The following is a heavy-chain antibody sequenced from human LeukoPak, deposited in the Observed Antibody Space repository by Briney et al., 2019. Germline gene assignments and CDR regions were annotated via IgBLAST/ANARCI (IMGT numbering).Heavy chain of an antibody. CDR3: AKDAQRGFDYSNSLDT. CDR1: GFTLSHYG. CDR2: IWSDGTNR. J-gene: IGHJ5*02. D-gene: IGHD4-11*01. V-gene: IGHV3-33*06. Sequence: PGGSLRLSCATSGFTLSHYGMHWVRQAPRKGLEGVAVIWSDGTNRFYGDPVKVRFTISRDNFQRKVYLQMNSLRAEDRAVYYCAKDAQRGFDYSNSLDTWGEGTLVTVSS.